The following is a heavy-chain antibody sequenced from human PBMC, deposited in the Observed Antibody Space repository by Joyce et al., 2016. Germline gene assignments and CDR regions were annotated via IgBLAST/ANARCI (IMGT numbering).Heavy chain of an antibody. CDR3: AREMAGYAFDI. CDR1: GISITSAGYY. J-gene: IGHJ3*02. V-gene: IGHV4-31*03. CDR2: IYYTGFT. Sequence: QVQLQESGPGLVKPSEPLSLNCTVSGISITSAGYYWSWIRQQPGKGLELISYIYYTGFTYFNPSLKSRFTISLDTSNNQFSLNLNSVTAADTAVYFCAREMAGYAFDIWGQGTMVIVSS. D-gene: IGHD6-19*01.